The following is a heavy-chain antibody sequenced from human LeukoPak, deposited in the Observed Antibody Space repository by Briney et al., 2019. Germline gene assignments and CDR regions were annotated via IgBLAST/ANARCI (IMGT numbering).Heavy chain of an antibody. CDR2: INLYTGDT. Sequence: GASVKVSCKVSGYTFSHYYMHWVRQAPAQGLEWMGWINLYTGDTNYAQNFLGRVTMTRDTSISTAYMELRSLISDDTAVYFCAYLFGVSNFGVYWSQGALVTVSS. J-gene: IGHJ4*02. D-gene: IGHD3-10*01. V-gene: IGHV1-2*02. CDR1: GYTFSHYY. CDR3: AYLFGVSNFGVY.